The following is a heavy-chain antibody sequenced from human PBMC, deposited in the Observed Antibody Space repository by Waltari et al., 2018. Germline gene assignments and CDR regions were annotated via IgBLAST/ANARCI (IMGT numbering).Heavy chain of an antibody. J-gene: IGHJ4*02. V-gene: IGHV4-39*07. CDR3: ARDKGALSGWYPYYFDY. CDR2: IYYSGRT. Sequence: QLQLQESGPGLVKPSETLSLTCTVSGGSISSSSYYWGWIRQPPGKGLEWIGSIYYSGRTYYNPSLKSRVTISVDTSKNQFSLKLSSVTAADTAVYYCARDKGALSGWYPYYFDYWGQGTLVTVSS. D-gene: IGHD6-19*01. CDR1: GGSISSSSYY.